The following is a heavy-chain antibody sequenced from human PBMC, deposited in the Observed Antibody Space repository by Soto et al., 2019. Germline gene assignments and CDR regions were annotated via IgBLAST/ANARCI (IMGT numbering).Heavy chain of an antibody. CDR2: INPSGGST. Sequence: GASVKVSCKASGYTFTSYYMHWVRQAPGQGLEWMGIINPSGGSTSYAQKFQGRVTMTRDTSTSTVYMELSSLRSEDTAVYYSARANFYGDAHWYSDLWGRGTLVNVSS. D-gene: IGHD4-17*01. V-gene: IGHV1-46*01. CDR1: GYTFTSYY. J-gene: IGHJ2*01. CDR3: ARANFYGDAHWYSDL.